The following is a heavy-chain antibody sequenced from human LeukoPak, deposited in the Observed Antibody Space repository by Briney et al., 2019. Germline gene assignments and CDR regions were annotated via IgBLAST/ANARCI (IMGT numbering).Heavy chain of an antibody. CDR3: ARGVATIDYYYYGMDV. D-gene: IGHD5-24*01. V-gene: IGHV1-18*01. Sequence: ASVKVSCKASGGTFSSYAISWVRQAPGRGLEWMGWISAYNGNTNYAQKLQGRVTMTTDTSTTTAYMELRSLRSDDTAVYYCARGVATIDYYYYGMDVWGQGTTVTVSS. CDR2: ISAYNGNT. CDR1: GGTFSSYA. J-gene: IGHJ6*02.